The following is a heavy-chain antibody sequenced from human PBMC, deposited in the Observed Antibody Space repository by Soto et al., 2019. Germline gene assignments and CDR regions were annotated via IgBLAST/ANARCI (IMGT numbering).Heavy chain of an antibody. V-gene: IGHV4-4*07. CDR3: ARGGIQLSYAFDY. J-gene: IGHJ4*02. Sequence: SETLSLTCSVSGTSVSNYYWSWIRQPAGKGLEHIGRIYTSGSTSYNPSLKSRVTMSMDTSQTQIYLNLTSVTAADTAVYYCARGGIQLSYAFDYWGQGILVTV. D-gene: IGHD5-18*01. CDR2: IYTSGST. CDR1: GTSVSNYY.